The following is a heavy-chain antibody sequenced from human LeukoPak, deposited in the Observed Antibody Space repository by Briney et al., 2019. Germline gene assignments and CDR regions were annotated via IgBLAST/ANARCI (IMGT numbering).Heavy chain of an antibody. V-gene: IGHV3-53*01. D-gene: IGHD3-10*01. CDR2: IYSGGST. CDR3: ATGITMVRGPWMGAFDI. Sequence: GGPLRLSCAASGFTVSSNYMSWVRQAPGKGLEWVSVIYSGGSTYYADSVKGRFTISRDNSKNTLYLQMNSLRAEDTAVYYCATGITMVRGPWMGAFDIWGQGTMVTVSS. J-gene: IGHJ3*02. CDR1: GFTVSSNY.